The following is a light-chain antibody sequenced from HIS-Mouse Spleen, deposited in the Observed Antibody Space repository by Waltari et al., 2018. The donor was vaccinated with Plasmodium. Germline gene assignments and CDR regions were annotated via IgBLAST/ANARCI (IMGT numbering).Light chain of an antibody. CDR3: QQYGSSGT. J-gene: IGKJ1*01. CDR2: DAS. V-gene: IGKV1-13*02. Sequence: AIQLTQSPSSLSASVGDRVTLTCRARQGISSALAWYQQKPGKAPKLLIYDASSLESGVPSRFSGSGSGTDFTLTISSLQPEDFATYYCQQYGSSGTFGQGTKVEIK. CDR1: QGISSA.